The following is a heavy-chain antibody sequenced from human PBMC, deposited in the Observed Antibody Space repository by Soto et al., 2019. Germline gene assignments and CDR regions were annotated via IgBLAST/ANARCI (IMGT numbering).Heavy chain of an antibody. D-gene: IGHD6-6*01. CDR1: GFTFSSYA. J-gene: IGHJ4*02. CDR2: ISIRGGDE. CDR3: ARGTIVARQHLDY. V-gene: IGHV3-30*03. Sequence: QVQLVESGGGVVQPGKSLRLSCAASGFTFSSYAMHWARQAPGKGLEWVTVISIRGGDEYYAESVRGRFTISRDDSKNTLYLKMDGLRVEDTAVYYCARGTIVARQHLDYWGKGTLVTVSS.